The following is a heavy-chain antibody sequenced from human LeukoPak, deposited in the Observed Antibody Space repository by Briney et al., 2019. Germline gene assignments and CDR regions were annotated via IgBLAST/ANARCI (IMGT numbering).Heavy chain of an antibody. CDR2: ISSSSSYI. CDR3: ARVKDSSGGMDV. V-gene: IGHV3-21*01. J-gene: IGHJ6*02. Sequence: GGSLRLSCAASGCTFSSYSMNWVRQAPGKGLEWVSSISSSSSYIYYADSVKGRFTISRDNAKNSLYLQMNSLRAEDTAVYYCARVKDSSGGMDVWGQGTTVTVSS. CDR1: GCTFSSYS. D-gene: IGHD6-19*01.